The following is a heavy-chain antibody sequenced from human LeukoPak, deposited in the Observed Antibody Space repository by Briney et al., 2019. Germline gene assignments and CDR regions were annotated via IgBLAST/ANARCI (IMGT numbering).Heavy chain of an antibody. J-gene: IGHJ5*02. D-gene: IGHD3-3*01. CDR3: ARDRTFHDFWSGYYLSWFDP. Sequence: SGGSLRLSCAASGFTSSTYSMNWVRQAPGKGLEWVANIKQDGSEKYYVDSVKGRFTISRDNAKNSLYLQMNSLRAEDTAVYYCARDRTFHDFWSGYYLSWFDPWGQGTLVTVSS. CDR1: GFTSSTYS. CDR2: IKQDGSEK. V-gene: IGHV3-7*01.